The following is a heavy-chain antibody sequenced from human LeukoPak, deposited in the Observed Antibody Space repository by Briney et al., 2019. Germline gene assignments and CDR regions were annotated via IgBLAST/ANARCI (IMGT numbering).Heavy chain of an antibody. Sequence: ASVKVSCKASGYTFTGYYMHWVRQAPGQGLEWMGWINPNSGGTNYAQKFQGRVTMTRDTSISTAYMELSRLRSDDTAVYYCARHGWEQGSPQLRYFDWLLDLYYFDYWGQGTLVTVSS. CDR1: GYTFTGYY. D-gene: IGHD3-9*01. J-gene: IGHJ4*02. CDR2: INPNSGGT. V-gene: IGHV1-2*02. CDR3: ARHGWEQGSPQLRYFDWLLDLYYFDY.